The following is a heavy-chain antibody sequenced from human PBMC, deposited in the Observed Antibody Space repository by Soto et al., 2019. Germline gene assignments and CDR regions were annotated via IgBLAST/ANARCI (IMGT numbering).Heavy chain of an antibody. CDR2: IYYSGST. J-gene: IGHJ6*03. CDR3: ARHTYYDFWSGYRPRYYMDV. D-gene: IGHD3-3*01. V-gene: IGHV4-59*08. Sequence: SDTLSLTCTVFGGSISSYYWSWIRQPPGKGLEWIGYIYYSGSTNYNPSLKSRVTISVDTSKNQFSLKLSSVTAADTAVYYCARHTYYDFWSGYRPRYYMDVWGKGTTVTVSS. CDR1: GGSISSYY.